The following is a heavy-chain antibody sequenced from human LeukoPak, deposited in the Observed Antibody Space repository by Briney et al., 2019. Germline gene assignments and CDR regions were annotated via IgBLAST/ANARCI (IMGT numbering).Heavy chain of an antibody. CDR3: ARDQARIAAANDWFDP. Sequence: PGGSLRLSCAASGFTFSSYAMSWVRQAPGKGLEWVSAISGSGGSTYYADSVKGRFTISRDNSKNTLYLQMNSLRAEDTAVYYCARDQARIAAANDWFDPWGQGTLVTVSS. CDR2: ISGSGGST. J-gene: IGHJ5*02. D-gene: IGHD6-13*01. V-gene: IGHV3-23*01. CDR1: GFTFSSYA.